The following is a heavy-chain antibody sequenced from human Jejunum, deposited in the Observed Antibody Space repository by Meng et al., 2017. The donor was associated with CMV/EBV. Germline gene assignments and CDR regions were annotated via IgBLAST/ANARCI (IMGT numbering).Heavy chain of an antibody. V-gene: IGHV3-23*01. CDR1: GFTFSSQT. Sequence: VRMLEYGCGLLHPGGSRRLCCAASGFTFSSQTMSWVRQAPGKGLEWVSNIADSGGSTYYADSVKGRFTISRDNSKNTLYLQMNSLRAEDTAVYYCVNRAWLESWGQGTLVTVSS. CDR3: VNRAWLES. J-gene: IGHJ5*01. CDR2: IADSGGST.